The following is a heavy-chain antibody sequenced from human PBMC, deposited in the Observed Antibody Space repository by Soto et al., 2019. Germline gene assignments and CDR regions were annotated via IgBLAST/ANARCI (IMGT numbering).Heavy chain of an antibody. CDR3: AQDHTYGKPGAFDI. J-gene: IGHJ3*02. CDR1: GYTFTNYY. V-gene: IGHV1-46*01. D-gene: IGHD3-10*01. CDR2: INPSGVST. Sequence: QVQLVQSGAEVKKPGASVKVSCKTSGYTFTNYYIHWVRQAPGQGLEWMGIINPSGVSTTYAHKFQGRVTMTRDRSTSTVYMELSSLRSEDTAVYYCAQDHTYGKPGAFDIWGQGTMVGVSS.